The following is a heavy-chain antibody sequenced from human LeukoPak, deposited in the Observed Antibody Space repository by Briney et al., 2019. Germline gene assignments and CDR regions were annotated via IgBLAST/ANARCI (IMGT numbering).Heavy chain of an antibody. J-gene: IGHJ6*02. CDR2: INPNSGGT. D-gene: IGHD3-3*01. V-gene: IGHV1-2*06. CDR1: GYTFTGYY. Sequence: ASVKVSCKASGYTFTGYYMHWVRQAPGQGFEWMGRINPNSGGTNYAQKFQGRVTMTRDTSISTAYMELSRLRSDDTAVYYCARVSYYDFWSGYYTRDRPYYGMDVWGQGTTVTVSS. CDR3: ARVSYYDFWSGYYTRDRPYYGMDV.